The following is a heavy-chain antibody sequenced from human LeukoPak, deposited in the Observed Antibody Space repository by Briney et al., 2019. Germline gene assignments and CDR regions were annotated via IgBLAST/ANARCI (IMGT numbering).Heavy chain of an antibody. J-gene: IGHJ4*02. CDR3: ARDGPRPYYYDSSGGDY. Sequence: GGSLRLSCAASGFTFSSYAMHWVRQAPGKGLEWVAVISYDGSNKYYADSVKGRFTISRDNSKNTLYLQMNSLRAEDTAVYYCARDGPRPYYYDSSGGDYWGQGTLVTVSS. CDR2: ISYDGSNK. CDR1: GFTFSSYA. V-gene: IGHV3-30-3*01. D-gene: IGHD3-22*01.